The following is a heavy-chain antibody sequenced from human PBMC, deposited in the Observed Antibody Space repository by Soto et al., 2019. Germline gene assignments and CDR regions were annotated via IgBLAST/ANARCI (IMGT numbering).Heavy chain of an antibody. CDR3: GVHYYGSGSYYSRFDY. CDR2: INHSGST. V-gene: IGHV4-34*08. J-gene: IGHJ4*02. Sequence: SETLTLTCAAYGGTFSGYYRSWIRQPPGKGLEWIGEINHSGSTNYNPSLKSRVTISVDTSKNQFSLKLSSVTAADTAVYYWGVHYYGSGSYYSRFDYWGQGTLVTVSS. CDR1: GGTFSGYY. D-gene: IGHD3-10*01.